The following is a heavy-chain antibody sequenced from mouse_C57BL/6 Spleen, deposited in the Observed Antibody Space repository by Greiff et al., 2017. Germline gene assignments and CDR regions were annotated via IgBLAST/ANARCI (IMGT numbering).Heavy chain of an antibody. J-gene: IGHJ1*03. CDR2: ISYSGST. Sequence: EVQLQQSGPGLAKPSQTLSLTCSVTGYSITSDYWHWIRKFPGNKLEYMGYISYSGSTYYNPSLKSRISITRDTSKNQYYLQLNSVTTEDTATYYCARSTVRYFDVWGTGTTVTVSS. CDR3: ARSTVRYFDV. D-gene: IGHD1-1*01. CDR1: GYSITSDY. V-gene: IGHV3-8*01.